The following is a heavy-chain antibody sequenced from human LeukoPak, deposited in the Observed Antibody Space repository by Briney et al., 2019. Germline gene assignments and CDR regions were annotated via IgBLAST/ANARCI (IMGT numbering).Heavy chain of an antibody. CDR3: SKDRPRSCFDY. D-gene: IGHD6-6*01. CDR2: ISSDGIHT. CDR1: GFTFSSNT. J-gene: IGHJ4*02. V-gene: IGHV3-21*01. Sequence: GGPLRLSCAASGFTFSSNTMNWVRQAPGKGLEWVSSISSDGIHTFYADPVKGRFTISRDNAKNSLYLQMNSLRDEDTAVYYCSKDRPRSCFDYWGQGILVTVSS.